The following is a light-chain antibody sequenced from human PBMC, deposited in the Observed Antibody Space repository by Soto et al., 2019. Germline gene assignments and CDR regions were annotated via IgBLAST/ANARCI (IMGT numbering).Light chain of an antibody. CDR1: QSVSSSY. Sequence: EIVLTQSPGTLSLSPGESATLSCRASQSVSSSYLGWYQQKPGQAPRLLIYGASNRATGIPDRFSGSGSGADFTLTISRLEPEDFAVYYCQQYGTSPLTFGGGTKVEIK. V-gene: IGKV3-20*01. CDR2: GAS. J-gene: IGKJ4*01. CDR3: QQYGTSPLT.